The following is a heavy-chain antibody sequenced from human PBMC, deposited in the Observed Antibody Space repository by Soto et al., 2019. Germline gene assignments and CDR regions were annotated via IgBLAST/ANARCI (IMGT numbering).Heavy chain of an antibody. V-gene: IGHV4-39*01. Sequence: QLQLQESGPGLVKPSETLSLTCTVSGGSISSSSYYWGWIRQPPGKGLEWIGSIYYSGSTYYNPSLKSRVTISVDTSKNQFSLKLSSVTAADTSVYYCARHLVDTAMVSYYYGMDVWGQGTTVTVSS. CDR2: IYYSGST. D-gene: IGHD5-18*01. J-gene: IGHJ6*02. CDR1: GGSISSSSYY. CDR3: ARHLVDTAMVSYYYGMDV.